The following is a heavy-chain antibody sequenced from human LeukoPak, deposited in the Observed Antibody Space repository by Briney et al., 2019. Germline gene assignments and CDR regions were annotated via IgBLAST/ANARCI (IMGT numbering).Heavy chain of an antibody. Sequence: GGSLRLSCVTSGFTLSSFWMHWVRQPPGKGLVWVSRINSDATNTNYADSVKGRYTISRDNTKNTVYLQMNSLGAEDTAVYYCARGGWGSSVHFDTWGQGALVTVSS. D-gene: IGHD3-10*01. V-gene: IGHV3-74*01. CDR2: INSDATNT. J-gene: IGHJ4*02. CDR1: GFTLSSFW. CDR3: ARGGWGSSVHFDT.